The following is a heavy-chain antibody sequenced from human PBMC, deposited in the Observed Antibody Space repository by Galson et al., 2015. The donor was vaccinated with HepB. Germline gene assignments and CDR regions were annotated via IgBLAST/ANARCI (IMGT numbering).Heavy chain of an antibody. V-gene: IGHV3-74*01. CDR3: ARTITPAPIPLFDS. Sequence: SLRLSCAAFGFTFSNYWMHWVRQPPGKGLVWVSRVKSDGETADYADSVKGRFTISRDNAKNRLFLHMDSLTVDDTAVYFCARTITPAPIPLFDSWGQGTLVTASS. J-gene: IGHJ4*02. CDR1: GFTFSNYW. CDR2: VKSDGETA. D-gene: IGHD3-10*01.